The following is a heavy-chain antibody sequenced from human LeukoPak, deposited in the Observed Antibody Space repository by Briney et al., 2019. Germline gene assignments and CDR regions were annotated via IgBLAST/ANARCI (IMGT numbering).Heavy chain of an antibody. Sequence: GGSLRLSCAASGFTVSSNYMSWVRQAPGKGLEWVSVIYSGGSTYYADSVRGRFTISRDNSKNTLYLQMNSLRAEDTAVYYCARDHQQLGLDYWGQGALVTVSS. CDR3: ARDHQQLGLDY. CDR2: IYSGGST. J-gene: IGHJ4*02. V-gene: IGHV3-66*02. CDR1: GFTVSSNY. D-gene: IGHD6-6*01.